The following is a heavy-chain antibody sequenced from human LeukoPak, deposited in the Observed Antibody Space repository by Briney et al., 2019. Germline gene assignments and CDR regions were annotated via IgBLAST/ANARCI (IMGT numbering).Heavy chain of an antibody. CDR1: GDSVSRNSGA. CDR3: ARQMGAYDI. J-gene: IGHJ3*02. Sequence: SQTLSLTCAISGDSVSRNSGAWTWIRQSPSRGLEWLGRTYYRSKWYNDYALSVRSRLTINPDTSKNQFSLQLNSVTPEDTAVYYCARQMGAYDIWGQGTMVTVSS. V-gene: IGHV6-1*01. CDR2: TYYRSKWYN. D-gene: IGHD5-24*01.